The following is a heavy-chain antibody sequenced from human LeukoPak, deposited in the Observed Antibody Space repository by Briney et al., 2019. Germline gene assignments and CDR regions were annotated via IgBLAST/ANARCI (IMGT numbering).Heavy chain of an antibody. Sequence: HPGGSLRLSCAASGFTFSSYSMNWVRQAPGKGLEWVSYIGAAGSTIYYADSVKGRFTISRDNAKNTLYVQMNSLRAEDTAVYYCARETSQDYFDSWGQGTLVTVSS. CDR1: GFTFSSYS. CDR3: ARETSQDYFDS. V-gene: IGHV3-48*04. J-gene: IGHJ4*02. CDR2: IGAAGSTI.